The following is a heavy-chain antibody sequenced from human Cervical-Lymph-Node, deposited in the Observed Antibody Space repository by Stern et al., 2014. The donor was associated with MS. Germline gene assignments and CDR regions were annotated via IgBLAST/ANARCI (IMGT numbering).Heavy chain of an antibody. CDR1: GYTFTSQY. V-gene: IGHV1-46*03. D-gene: IGHD5/OR15-5a*01. CDR2: VKPGTGAK. Sequence: VQLVESGAEVKKPGASVKISCKASGYTFTSQYIHWLRQAPGQGLEWMGIVKPGTGAKSYAQKFQDRVTMTGDTSTSTVYMDLSSLTSEDTAVYFCARDPTRYGVYDGVFDLWGQGTMVTVSS. J-gene: IGHJ3*01. CDR3: ARDPTRYGVYDGVFDL.